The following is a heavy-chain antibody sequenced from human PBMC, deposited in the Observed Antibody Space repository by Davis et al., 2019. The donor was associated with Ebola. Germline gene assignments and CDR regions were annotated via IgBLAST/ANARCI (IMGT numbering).Heavy chain of an antibody. Sequence: PSETLSLTCAVYGGSFSGYYWSWIRQPPGKGLEWIGEINHSGSTYYNPSLKSRVTISVDTSKNQFSLKLSSVTAADTAVYYCARRPTSTLGPSYAFDIWGQGTMVTVSS. D-gene: IGHD3-16*01. V-gene: IGHV4-34*01. CDR1: GGSFSGYY. J-gene: IGHJ3*02. CDR3: ARRPTSTLGPSYAFDI. CDR2: INHSGST.